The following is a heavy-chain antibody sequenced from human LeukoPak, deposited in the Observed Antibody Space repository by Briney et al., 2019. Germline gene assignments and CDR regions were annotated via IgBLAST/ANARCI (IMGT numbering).Heavy chain of an antibody. J-gene: IGHJ6*03. CDR1: GGSISSYY. V-gene: IGHV4-4*07. Sequence: PSETLSLTCTVSGGSISSYYWSWIRQPAGKGLEWIGRIYTSGSTNYNPSLKSRVTMSVDTSKNQFSLKLSSVTAADTAVYYCARSTAAGNSGSYYYYYMDVWGKGTTVTVSS. D-gene: IGHD6-13*01. CDR2: IYTSGST. CDR3: ARSTAAGNSGSYYYYYMDV.